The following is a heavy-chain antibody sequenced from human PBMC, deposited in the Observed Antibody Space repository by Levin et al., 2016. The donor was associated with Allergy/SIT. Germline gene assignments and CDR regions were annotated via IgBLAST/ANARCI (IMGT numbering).Heavy chain of an antibody. Sequence: VRQMPGKGLEWMGIIYPGDSDTRYSPSFQGQVTISADKSISTAYLQWSSLKASDTAMYYCARDGSGTYYGMDVWGQGTTVTVSS. J-gene: IGHJ6*02. CDR2: IYPGDSDT. V-gene: IGHV5-51*01. D-gene: IGHD3-10*01. CDR3: ARDGSGTYYGMDV.